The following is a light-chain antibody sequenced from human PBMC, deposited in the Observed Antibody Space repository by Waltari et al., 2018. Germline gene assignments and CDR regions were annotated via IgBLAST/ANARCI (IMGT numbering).Light chain of an antibody. CDR1: SSDFGGYNY. V-gene: IGLV2-8*01. CDR3: SSYAGNPV. CDR2: EGT. J-gene: IGLJ3*02. Sequence: QSALTQPPSASGSPGPSVTISCTGTSSDFGGYNYVSWYQHHPGKAPKVIIYEGTKRPSGVPDRFSASRFGNTASLTVSGLQAEDEADYYCSSYAGNPVFGGGTKLTVL.